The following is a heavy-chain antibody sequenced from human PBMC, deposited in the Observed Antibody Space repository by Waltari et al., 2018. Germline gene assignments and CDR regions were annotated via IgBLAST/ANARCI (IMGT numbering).Heavy chain of an antibody. CDR2: INSDVSTT. J-gene: IGHJ3*01. CDR3: ARDGYSYGLGTFDV. D-gene: IGHD5-18*01. Sequence: EVQLVESGGGLVQPGGSMTLSCVSSGFPFNYYWMHLVRQAPGKGLVWVSRINSDVSTTSYADSVKGRFTISRDNARNTLYLQMNSLRDEDTAVYYCARDGYSYGLGTFDVWGQGTMVTVSS. V-gene: IGHV3-74*01. CDR1: GFPFNYYW.